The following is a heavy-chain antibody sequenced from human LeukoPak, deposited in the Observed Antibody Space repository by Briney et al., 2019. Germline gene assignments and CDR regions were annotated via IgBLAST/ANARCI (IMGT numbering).Heavy chain of an antibody. CDR1: GFSFSSYA. Sequence: GGSLSLSCAASGFSFSSYAMSWVRQAPGKGLEWVSSISGSGDNTYYAESVKGRFTISRDNSKNTLFLQMNSLRAEDTAVFYCAKRSGYTTGWFFDFWGQGTLVTVSS. D-gene: IGHD6-19*01. V-gene: IGHV3-23*01. CDR2: ISGSGDNT. J-gene: IGHJ4*02. CDR3: AKRSGYTTGWFFDF.